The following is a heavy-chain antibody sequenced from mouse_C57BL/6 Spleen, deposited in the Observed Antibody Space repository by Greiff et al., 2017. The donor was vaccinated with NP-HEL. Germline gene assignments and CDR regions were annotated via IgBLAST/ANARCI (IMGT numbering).Heavy chain of an antibody. CDR3: ARSLITTVAWFDY. V-gene: IGHV3-8*01. CDR2: ISYSGST. CDR1: GYSITSDY. D-gene: IGHD1-1*01. J-gene: IGHJ2*01. Sequence: EVKVVESGPGLAKPSQTLSLTCSVTGYSITSDYWNWIRKFPGNKLEYMGYISYSGSTYYNPSLKSRISITRDTSKNQYYLQLNSVTTEDTATYYCARSLITTVAWFDYWGQGTTLTVSS.